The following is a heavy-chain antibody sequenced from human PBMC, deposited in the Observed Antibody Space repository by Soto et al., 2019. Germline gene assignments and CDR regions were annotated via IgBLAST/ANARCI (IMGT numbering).Heavy chain of an antibody. CDR3: AREGGSSRLRIAAAGPARY. V-gene: IGHV3-30-3*01. CDR1: GFTFSSYA. CDR2: ISYDGSNK. Sequence: GGSLRLSCAASGFTFSSYAMHWVRQAPGKGLEWVAVISYDGSNKYYADSVKGRFTISRDNSKNTLYLQMNSLRAEDTAVYYCAREGGSSRLRIAAAGPARYWGQGTLVTVS. D-gene: IGHD6-13*01. J-gene: IGHJ4*02.